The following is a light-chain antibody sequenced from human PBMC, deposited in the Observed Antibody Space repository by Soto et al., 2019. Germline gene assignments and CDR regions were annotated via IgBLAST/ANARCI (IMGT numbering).Light chain of an antibody. CDR2: GAS. CDR1: QSVSSN. V-gene: IGKV3-20*01. Sequence: EIVSTQSPATLSLSPGERATLSCRASQSVSSNLAWYQQKPGQAPRLLIYGASTRATGIPARFSGSGSGTDFTLTISRLEPEDFAVYYCQQYGSSLTFGGGTKVDIK. J-gene: IGKJ4*01. CDR3: QQYGSSLT.